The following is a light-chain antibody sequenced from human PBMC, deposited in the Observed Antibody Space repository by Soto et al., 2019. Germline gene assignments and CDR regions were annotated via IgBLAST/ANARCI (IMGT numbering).Light chain of an antibody. CDR3: TSYTSTSTYV. V-gene: IGLV2-14*01. J-gene: IGLJ1*01. CDR2: DVT. Sequence: QSALSQPASVSGPPGQSITISCTGTSSDVGAYNYVSWYQHHPGKAPRLVIYDVTNRPSVISDRFSGSKSGNTASLTISGLLAEDEADYYCTSYTSTSTYVFGTGTKVTVL. CDR1: SSDVGAYNY.